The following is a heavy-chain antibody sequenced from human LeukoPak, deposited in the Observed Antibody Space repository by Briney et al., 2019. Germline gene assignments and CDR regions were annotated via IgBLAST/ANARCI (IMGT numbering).Heavy chain of an antibody. V-gene: IGHV3-9*01. CDR2: ITWNSGNI. CDR3: AKDMSYSGSYWTAFDI. Sequence: GGSLRLSXATSGFTFDDYAMHWVRRAPGKGLEWVSGITWNSGNIGYADSVKGRFTISRDNAKDSLFLQMNSLRAEDTALYYCAKDMSYSGSYWTAFDIWGQGTMVTVSS. CDR1: GFTFDDYA. D-gene: IGHD1-26*01. J-gene: IGHJ3*02.